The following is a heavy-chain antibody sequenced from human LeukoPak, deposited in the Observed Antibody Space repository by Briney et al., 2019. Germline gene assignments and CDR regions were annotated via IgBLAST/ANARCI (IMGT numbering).Heavy chain of an antibody. CDR1: GYTFTGYY. D-gene: IGHD6-19*01. Sequence: GASVKVSCKASGYTFTGYYMHWVRQAPGQGLEWMGWINPNSGGTNYAQKFQGRVTMTRDTSISTAYMELSRLRSDDTAVYYCARDQFSRGRGLGVGYWGQGTLVTVSS. J-gene: IGHJ4*02. CDR2: INPNSGGT. V-gene: IGHV1-2*02. CDR3: ARDQFSRGRGLGVGY.